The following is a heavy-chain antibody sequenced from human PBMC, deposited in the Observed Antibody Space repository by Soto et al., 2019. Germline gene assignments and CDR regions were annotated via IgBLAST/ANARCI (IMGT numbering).Heavy chain of an antibody. CDR3: ARLVADSSWYHYGLDV. CDR1: GFSLTTGRMG. V-gene: IGHV2-26*03. CDR2: IFSNNER. Sequence: QVTLKESGPVLVKATETLTLTCNISGFSLTTGRMGVSWIRQPPGKALEWVALIFSNNERSYSTSPQSRLSISDDTSKSQVVLTMTNVDPVDTATYFCARLVADSSWYHYGLDVWGQGTTVTV. D-gene: IGHD6-13*01. J-gene: IGHJ6*02.